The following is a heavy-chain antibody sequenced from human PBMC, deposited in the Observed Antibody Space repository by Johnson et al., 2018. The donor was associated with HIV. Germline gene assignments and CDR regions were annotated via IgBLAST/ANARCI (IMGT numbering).Heavy chain of an antibody. D-gene: IGHD6-13*01. CDR3: ARDRGSSSWYRDAFDI. CDR2: INYYGANT. J-gene: IGHJ3*02. CDR1: GFTFDDYG. Sequence: VQLVESGGGVVRPGGSLRLSCAASGFTFDDYGMSWVRQLPGKGLEWVSGINYYGANTAYADSVRGRSTISRDNAKNSLYLHMNSLRAEDTAFYYCARDRGSSSWYRDAFDIWGQGTMVTVSS. V-gene: IGHV3-20*04.